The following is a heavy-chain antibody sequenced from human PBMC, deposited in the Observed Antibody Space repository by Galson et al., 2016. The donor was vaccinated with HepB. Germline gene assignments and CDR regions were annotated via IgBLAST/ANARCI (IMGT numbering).Heavy chain of an antibody. D-gene: IGHD3-22*01. Sequence: ETLSLTCTVSSGSISSYHWSWIRQPPGKGLEWIGYISHSGTTNYNPSLKSRVTISLDTSKKQFSLILTSVTAADTAVYYCARTRSAYYYALDVWGQGTMLTVSS. V-gene: IGHV4-59*01. J-gene: IGHJ3*01. CDR2: ISHSGTT. CDR3: ARTRSAYYYALDV. CDR1: SGSISSYH.